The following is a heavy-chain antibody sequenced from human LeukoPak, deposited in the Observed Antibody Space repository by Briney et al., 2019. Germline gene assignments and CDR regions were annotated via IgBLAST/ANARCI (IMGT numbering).Heavy chain of an antibody. CDR1: GFPFVTYW. CDR3: ARGTAESAGIDY. V-gene: IGHV3-74*01. D-gene: IGHD6-13*01. J-gene: IGHJ4*02. CDR2: LNTDGSSP. Sequence: PGGSLRLSCAAPGFPFVTYWMHWVRQAPGKGLVWVSHLNTDGSSPTYGDSAKGRFTVSRDNAKSTLFLQLNSLRVEDTAVYYCARGTAESAGIDYWGQGTLVTVSS.